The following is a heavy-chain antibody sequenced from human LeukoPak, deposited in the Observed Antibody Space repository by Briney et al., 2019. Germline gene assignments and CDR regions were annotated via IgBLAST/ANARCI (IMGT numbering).Heavy chain of an antibody. Sequence: SSETLSLTCAVYGGSFSGYYWSCIRQPPGKGLEWIGEINHSGSTNYNPSLKSRVTISVDTSKNQFSLKLSSVTAADTAVYYCARGKLGCTDRAFDIWGQGTMVTVSS. V-gene: IGHV4-34*01. D-gene: IGHD3-16*01. CDR2: INHSGST. CDR3: ARGKLGCTDRAFDI. CDR1: GGSFSGYY. J-gene: IGHJ3*02.